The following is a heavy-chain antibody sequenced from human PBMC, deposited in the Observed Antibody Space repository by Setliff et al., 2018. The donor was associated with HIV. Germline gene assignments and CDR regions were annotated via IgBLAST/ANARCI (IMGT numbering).Heavy chain of an antibody. Sequence: SETLSLTCSVSGGSMSSGSYSWTWLRQPAGKEPELIGHVYVAGTVIYNPSLASRLTISIVPSKNQFSLVLTSVTAADTGKYYCARARTIGVSSVFFDPWGQGIPVTVSS. V-gene: IGHV4-61*09. D-gene: IGHD3-3*01. CDR1: GGSMSSGSYS. J-gene: IGHJ5*02. CDR2: VYVAGTV. CDR3: ARARTIGVSSVFFDP.